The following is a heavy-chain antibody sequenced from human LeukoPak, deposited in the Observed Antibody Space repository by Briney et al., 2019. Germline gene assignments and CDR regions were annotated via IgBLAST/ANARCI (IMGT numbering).Heavy chain of an antibody. CDR3: AKLRGPTSGAPDY. CDR2: ISGSGGGI. D-gene: IGHD1-1*01. Sequence: GGFLRLSCAASGFTFSSYAMTWVRQAPGKGLEWVSGISGSGGGIYYADSVKGRFTISRDNSKNTLYLQMNSLRAEDTALYYCAKLRGPTSGAPDYWGQGTLVTVSS. V-gene: IGHV3-23*01. CDR1: GFTFSSYA. J-gene: IGHJ4*02.